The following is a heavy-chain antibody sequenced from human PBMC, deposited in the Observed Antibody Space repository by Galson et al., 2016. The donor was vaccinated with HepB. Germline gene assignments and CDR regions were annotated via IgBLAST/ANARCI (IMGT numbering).Heavy chain of an antibody. CDR1: GVSISSYY. CDR3: ARESDWYAGGSLDH. Sequence: SETLSLTCTVSGVSISSYYWSWIRQPPGKGLECIGYIYHSGSTNYDPSLKSRVTISVDPSKNQFSLKLSSVTAADTAVYYCARESDWYAGGSLDHWGQGALVIVSS. CDR2: IYHSGST. V-gene: IGHV4-59*12. J-gene: IGHJ4*02. D-gene: IGHD6-19*01.